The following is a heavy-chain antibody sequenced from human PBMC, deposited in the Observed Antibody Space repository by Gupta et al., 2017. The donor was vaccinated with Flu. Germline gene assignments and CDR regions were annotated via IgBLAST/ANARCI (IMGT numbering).Heavy chain of an antibody. CDR3: VRERGPFDAFDI. J-gene: IGHJ3*02. D-gene: IGHD3-10*01. V-gene: IGHV3-33*01. Sequence: FSSLAMHWVGQAPGKGVGWVEVIGADGNHQFYADSVQGRFILSRDNSKSTLSLQMTSLRAEDTALYYCVRERGPFDAFDIWGQGTMVTVSS. CDR2: IGADGNHQ. CDR1: FSSLA.